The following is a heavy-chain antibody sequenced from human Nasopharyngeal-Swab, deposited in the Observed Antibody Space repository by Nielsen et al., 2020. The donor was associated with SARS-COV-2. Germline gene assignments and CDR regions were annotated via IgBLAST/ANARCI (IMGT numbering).Heavy chain of an antibody. D-gene: IGHD2-8*01. V-gene: IGHV4-4*02. CDR3: ARDELMVYYYYGMDV. J-gene: IGHJ6*02. Sequence: VRQAPGKGLEWIGEIYHSGSTNYNPSLKSRVTISVDKSKNQFSLKLSSVTAADTAVYYCARDELMVYYYYGMDVRGQGTTVTVSS. CDR2: IYHSGST.